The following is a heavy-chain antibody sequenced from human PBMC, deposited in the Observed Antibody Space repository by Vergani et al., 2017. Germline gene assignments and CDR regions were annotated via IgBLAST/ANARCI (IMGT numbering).Heavy chain of an antibody. J-gene: IGHJ4*02. CDR3: AREQWLPIDYFDY. CDR1: GYTFSNYY. D-gene: IGHD6-19*01. Sequence: QVQVVQSGAEVKKSGASVKVSCKTSGYTFSNYYMHWVRQAPGQGLEWMGWISAYNGNTNYAQKLQGRVTMTTDTSTSTAYMELRSLRSDDTAVYYCAREQWLPIDYFDYWGQGTLVTVSS. CDR2: ISAYNGNT. V-gene: IGHV1-18*01.